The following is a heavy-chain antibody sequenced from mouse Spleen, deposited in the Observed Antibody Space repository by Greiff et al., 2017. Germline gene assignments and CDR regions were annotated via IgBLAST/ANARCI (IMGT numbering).Heavy chain of an antibody. V-gene: IGHV1-64*01. CDR3: ARDRSHYYAMDY. CDR2: IHPNSGST. J-gene: IGHJ4*01. CDR1: GYTFTSYW. Sequence: VQLQQPGAELVKPGASVKLSCKASGYTFTSYWMHWVKQRPGQGLEWIGMIHPNSGSTNYNEKFKSKATLTVDKSSSTAYMQLSSLTSEDSAVYYCARDRSHYYAMDYWGQGTSVTVSS.